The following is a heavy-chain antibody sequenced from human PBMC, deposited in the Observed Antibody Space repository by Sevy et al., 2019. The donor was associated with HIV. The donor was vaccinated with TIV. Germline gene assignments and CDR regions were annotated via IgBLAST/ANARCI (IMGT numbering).Heavy chain of an antibody. Sequence: SETPLTCTVSGGSITSLYWNWIRQPPGKGLEWIANIYYNGHINYNPSLKSRVTLSLDTSKNQFSLRQSSVTAADTAMYYCAGENAWGRGYSWGQGTLVTVSS. J-gene: IGHJ4*02. CDR1: GGSITSLY. D-gene: IGHD1-26*01. CDR3: AGENAWGRGYS. V-gene: IGHV4-59*08. CDR2: IYYNGHI.